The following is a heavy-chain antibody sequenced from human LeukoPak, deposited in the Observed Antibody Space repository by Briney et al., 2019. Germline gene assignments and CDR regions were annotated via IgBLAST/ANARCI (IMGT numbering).Heavy chain of an antibody. CDR3: ARDLYCSGGSCYGRWYFDL. V-gene: IGHV4-59*01. D-gene: IGHD2-15*01. CDR2: IYYSGST. J-gene: IGHJ2*01. CDR1: GGSISSYY. Sequence: SETLSLTCTVSGGSISSYYWSWIRQPPGKGLGWIGYIYYSGSTNYNPSLKSRVTISVDTSKNQFSLKLSSVTAADTAVYYCARDLYCSGGSCYGRWYFDLWGRGTLVTVSS.